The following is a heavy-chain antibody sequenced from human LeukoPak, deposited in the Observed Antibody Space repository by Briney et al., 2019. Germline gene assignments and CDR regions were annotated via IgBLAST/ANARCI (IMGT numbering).Heavy chain of an antibody. CDR3: ATVPLRYFDWISPPDY. D-gene: IGHD3-9*01. Sequence: GGSLRLSCAASGFTFSSYWMGWVRQAPGKGLEWVANIKQDGSEKYYVDSVKGRFTISRDNAKNSLYLQMNSLRAEDTAVYYCATVPLRYFDWISPPDYWGQGTLVTVSS. CDR2: IKQDGSEK. J-gene: IGHJ4*02. V-gene: IGHV3-7*03. CDR1: GFTFSSYW.